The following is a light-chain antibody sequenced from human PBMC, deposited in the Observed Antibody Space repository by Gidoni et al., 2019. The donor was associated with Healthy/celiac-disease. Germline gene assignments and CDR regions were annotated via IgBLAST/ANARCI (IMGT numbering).Light chain of an antibody. CDR2: KAS. V-gene: IGKV1-5*03. Sequence: DIQMTQSPSTLSASVGDRVTITCRASQSISSWLAWYQQKPGKAPKLLIYKASSLESGVPSRFSGSGSGTEFTLTISSLPPDDFATYYCQQYNSYSWTFXXXTKVEIK. J-gene: IGKJ1*01. CDR3: QQYNSYSWT. CDR1: QSISSW.